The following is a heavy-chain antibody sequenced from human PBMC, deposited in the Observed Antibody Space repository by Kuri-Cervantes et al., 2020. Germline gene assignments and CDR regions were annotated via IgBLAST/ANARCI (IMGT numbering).Heavy chain of an antibody. V-gene: IGHV4-34*01. D-gene: IGHD3-3*01. CDR1: GGSISSYY. CDR3: ARGTQTNYDFWSGYHYYFDY. J-gene: IGHJ4*02. CDR2: INHSGST. Sequence: SETLSLTCSVSGGSISSYYWSWIRQPPGKGLEWIGEINHSGSTNYNPSLKSRVTISVDTSKNQFSLKLRSVTAADTAVYYCARGTQTNYDFWSGYHYYFDYWGQGTLVTVSS.